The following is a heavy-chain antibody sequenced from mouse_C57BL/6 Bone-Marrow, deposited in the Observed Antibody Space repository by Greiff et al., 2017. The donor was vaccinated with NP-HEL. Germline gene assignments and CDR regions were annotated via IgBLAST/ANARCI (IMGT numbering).Heavy chain of an antibody. CDR1: GYTFTDYE. Sequence: QVQLQQSGAELVRPGASVTLSCKASGYTFTDYEMHWVKQTPVHGLEWIGAIDPETGGTAYNQKFKGKATLTADTSSSTAYMELRSLTSEDSAVYYCTRFFSDGGFAYWGQGTLVTVSA. J-gene: IGHJ3*01. D-gene: IGHD2-3*01. CDR2: IDPETGGT. CDR3: TRFFSDGGFAY. V-gene: IGHV1-15*01.